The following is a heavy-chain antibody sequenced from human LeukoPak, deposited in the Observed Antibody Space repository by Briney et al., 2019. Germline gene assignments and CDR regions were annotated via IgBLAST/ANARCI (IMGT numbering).Heavy chain of an antibody. CDR2: IIPILGIA. Sequence: GASVKVSCKAPGYTFTSYDINWVRQATGQGLEWMGRIIPILGIANYAQKFQGRVTITADKSTSTAYMELSSLRSEDTAVYYCARGGDYYDYWGQGTLVTVSS. V-gene: IGHV1-69*04. D-gene: IGHD2-15*01. CDR1: GYTFTSYD. CDR3: ARGGDYYDY. J-gene: IGHJ4*02.